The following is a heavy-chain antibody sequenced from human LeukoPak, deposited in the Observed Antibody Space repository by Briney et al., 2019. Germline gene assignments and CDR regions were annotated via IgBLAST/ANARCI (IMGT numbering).Heavy chain of an antibody. J-gene: IGHJ4*02. CDR3: ARGVDTAMVDSYYFDY. CDR2: INHSGST. V-gene: IGHV4-34*01. Sequence: SETLSLTCAVYGGSFSGYYWSWIRQPPGKGLEWIGEINHSGSTNYNPSLKSRVTISVDTSKNQFSLKLSSVTAADTAVYYCARGVDTAMVDSYYFDYWGQGTLVTVSS. D-gene: IGHD5-18*01. CDR1: GGSFSGYY.